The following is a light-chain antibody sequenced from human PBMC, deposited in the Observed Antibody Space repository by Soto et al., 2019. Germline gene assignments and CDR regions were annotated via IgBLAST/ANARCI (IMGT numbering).Light chain of an antibody. CDR3: QSYDSSLSGGV. CDR1: SSNIGAGYD. CDR2: GNN. J-gene: IGLJ3*02. Sequence: QSVLTQPPSVSGAPGQRVTISCTGSSSNIGAGYDVHWYQQLPGTAPKLLIYGNNNRPSGVPDRFSGSKSGTSASLAITGLQPEDEADYYCQSYDSSLSGGVFGGGTKLTVL. V-gene: IGLV1-40*01.